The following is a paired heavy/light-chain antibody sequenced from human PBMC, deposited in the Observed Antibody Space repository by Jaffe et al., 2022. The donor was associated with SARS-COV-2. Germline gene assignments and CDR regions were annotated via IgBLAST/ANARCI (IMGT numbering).Heavy chain of an antibody. J-gene: IGHJ4*02. D-gene: IGHD3-3*01. CDR2: INHSGVA. V-gene: IGHV4-34*01. Sequence: QVQLQQWGAGLLKPSETLSLTCVVYGGSLSGHYWTWFRQPPGKGLEWIGEINHSGVANYNPSLKSRVSISVDTSNNQFSLKMNSVTAADTAVYYCARGGDWYDFWGEGTLVTVSS. CDR3: ARGGDWYDF. CDR1: GGSLSGHY.
Light chain of an antibody. CDR3: QQYYTTLVT. Sequence: DIVMTQSPDSLAVSLGERATINCKSSQSVLYRSDNKNYLAWYQQKPGQPPKMLIYWASTRESGVPDRFSGSGSGTDFTLTISGLQAEDVAVYYCQQYYTTLVTFGGGTKVEI. CDR2: WAS. J-gene: IGKJ4*01. CDR1: QSVLYRSDNKNY. V-gene: IGKV4-1*01.